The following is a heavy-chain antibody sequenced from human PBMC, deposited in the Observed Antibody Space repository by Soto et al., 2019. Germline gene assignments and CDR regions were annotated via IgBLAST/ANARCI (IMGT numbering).Heavy chain of an antibody. V-gene: IGHV3-43*01. CDR3: PKDIGRGQWLANFDY. J-gene: IGHJ4*02. Sequence: GGSLRHCYAASGVNIDDYTMHWIRQATGKGLEWVSLISWDGGSTYYADSVKGRFTISRDNSKNSLYLQMNSLRTEDTALYYCPKDIGRGQWLANFDYWRQGTLVTVSS. CDR1: GVNIDDYT. D-gene: IGHD6-19*01. CDR2: ISWDGGST.